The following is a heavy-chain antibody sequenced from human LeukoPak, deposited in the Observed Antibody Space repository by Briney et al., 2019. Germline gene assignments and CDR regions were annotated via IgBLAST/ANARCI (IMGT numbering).Heavy chain of an antibody. CDR3: ARAAEVLPDY. V-gene: IGHV4-59*01. D-gene: IGHD3-10*01. CDR2: IYYSGST. Sequence: SETLSLTCTVSGGSISSYYWSWIRQPPGKGLEWIGYIYYSGSTNYNPSLKSRVTISVDTSKNQLSLKLSSVTAADTAVYYCARAAEVLPDYWGQGTLVTVSS. J-gene: IGHJ4*02. CDR1: GGSISSYY.